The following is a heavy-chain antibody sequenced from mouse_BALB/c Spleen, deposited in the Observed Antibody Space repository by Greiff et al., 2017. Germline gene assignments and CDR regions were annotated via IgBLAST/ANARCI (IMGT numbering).Heavy chain of an antibody. J-gene: IGHJ2*01. Sequence: EVNVVESGGGLVQPGGSLRLSCATSGFTFTDYYMSWVRQPPGKALEWLGFIRNKANGYTTEYSASVKGRFTISRDNSQSILYLQMNTLRAEDSATYYWARIYGSPHYFGYWGQGTTLTVSS. D-gene: IGHD1-1*01. CDR3: ARIYGSPHYFGY. CDR2: IRNKANGYTT. V-gene: IGHV7-3*02. CDR1: GFTFTDYY.